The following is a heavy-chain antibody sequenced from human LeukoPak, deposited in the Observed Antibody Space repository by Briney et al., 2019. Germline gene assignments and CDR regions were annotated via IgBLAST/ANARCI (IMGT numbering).Heavy chain of an antibody. CDR3: ARGTRDGYINFDY. CDR1: GGTFSSYA. D-gene: IGHD5-24*01. Sequence: SVNVSCTASGGTFSSYAISWVRQAPGQGLEWMGGIIPIFGTANYAQKFQGRVTITADESTSTAHMELSSLRSEDTAVYYCARGTRDGYINFDYWGQGTLVTVSS. J-gene: IGHJ4*02. CDR2: IIPIFGTA. V-gene: IGHV1-69*01.